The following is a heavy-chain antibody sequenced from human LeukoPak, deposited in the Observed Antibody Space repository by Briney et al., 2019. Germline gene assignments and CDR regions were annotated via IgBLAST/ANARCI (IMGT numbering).Heavy chain of an antibody. CDR3: ARKYYDFWSGYYTPYMDV. CDR1: GFTFSDYY. D-gene: IGHD3-3*01. J-gene: IGHJ6*03. V-gene: IGHV3-11*01. CDR2: ISSSGSTI. Sequence: GGSLRLSCAASGFTFSDYYMSWIRQAPGKGLEWVSYISSSGSTIYYADSVKGRFTISRDNAKNSLYLQMNSLRAEDTAVYYCARKYYDFWSGYYTPYMDVWGKGTTVTVSS.